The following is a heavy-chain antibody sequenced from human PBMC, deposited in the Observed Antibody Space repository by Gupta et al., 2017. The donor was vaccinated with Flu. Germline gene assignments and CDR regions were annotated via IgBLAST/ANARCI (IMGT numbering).Heavy chain of an antibody. J-gene: IGHJ4*02. CDR2: MNSSGDRT. V-gene: IGHV3-23*01. D-gene: IGHD2-2*01. Sequence: EVLLLESGGGLVQPGGSLRLSCAASGFHFSSYAVSWVRQAPGKGLEWVSLMNSSGDRTYYADSVKGRFTISRDNSKNTLYLEMNSLRAEDTAVYYCAKDYCSSTNCYFDYWGQGTLVTVSS. CDR3: AKDYCSSTNCYFDY. CDR1: GFHFSSYA.